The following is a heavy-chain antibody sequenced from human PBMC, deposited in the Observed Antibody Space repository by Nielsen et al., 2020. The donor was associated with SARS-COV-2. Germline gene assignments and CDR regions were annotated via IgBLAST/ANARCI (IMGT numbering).Heavy chain of an antibody. CDR1: GFTFSSYS. V-gene: IGHV3-48*02. CDR2: ISSSSSTI. Sequence: GESLKISCAASGFTFSSYSMNWVRQAPGKGLEWVSYISSSSSTIYYADSVKGRFTISRDNAKNSLYLQMNSLRDEDTAVYYCAKDGTITTPFYYYMDVWGKGTTVTVSS. CDR3: AKDGTITTPFYYYMDV. D-gene: IGHD1-20*01. J-gene: IGHJ6*03.